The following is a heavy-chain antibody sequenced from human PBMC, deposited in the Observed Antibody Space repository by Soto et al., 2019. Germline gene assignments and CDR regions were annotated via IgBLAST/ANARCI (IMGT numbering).Heavy chain of an antibody. Sequence: LGESLKISCKGSGYSFTSYWISWVRQMPGKGLERMGRIDPSDSYTNYSPSFQGHVTISADKSISTAYLQWSSLKASDTAMYYCVVTQLTPQVDYYGMDVWGQGTTVTVSS. CDR3: VVTQLTPQVDYYGMDV. D-gene: IGHD1-1*01. J-gene: IGHJ6*02. CDR2: IDPSDSYT. CDR1: GYSFTSYW. V-gene: IGHV5-10-1*01.